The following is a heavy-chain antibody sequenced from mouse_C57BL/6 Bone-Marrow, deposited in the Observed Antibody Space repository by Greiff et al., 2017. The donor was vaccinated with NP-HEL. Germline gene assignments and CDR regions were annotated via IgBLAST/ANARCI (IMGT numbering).Heavy chain of an antibody. CDR2: IHPNSGST. CDR1: GYTFTSYW. CDR3: ARGDYYGSRYGDFDY. J-gene: IGHJ2*01. Sequence: QVQLQQPGAELVKPGASVKLSCKASGYTFTSYWMHWVKQRPGQGLEWIGMIHPNSGSTNYNEKFKSKATLTVDKSSSTAYMQLSSLTSEDSAVYYCARGDYYGSRYGDFDYWGQGTTLTVSS. D-gene: IGHD1-1*01. V-gene: IGHV1-64*01.